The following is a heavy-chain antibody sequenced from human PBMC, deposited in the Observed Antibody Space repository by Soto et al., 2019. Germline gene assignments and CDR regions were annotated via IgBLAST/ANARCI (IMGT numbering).Heavy chain of an antibody. V-gene: IGHV5-51*01. CDR1: GYIFTSYW. Sequence: GESLKISCKGSGYIFTSYWIGWVRQMPGKGLEWMGIIYPGDSDTRYSPSFQGQVTISADKSISTAYLQRSSLKASDTAMYYCERTVHCRGGSCYGLDPCGQGNLVTVSS. CDR2: IYPGDSDT. CDR3: ERTVHCRGGSCYGLDP. J-gene: IGHJ5*02. D-gene: IGHD2-15*01.